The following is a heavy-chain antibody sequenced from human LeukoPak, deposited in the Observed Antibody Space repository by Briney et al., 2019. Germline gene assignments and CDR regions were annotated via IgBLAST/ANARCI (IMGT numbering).Heavy chain of an antibody. D-gene: IGHD2-21*02. CDR3: AREGVTDFDY. CDR1: GFTFSSYW. V-gene: IGHV3-7*01. Sequence: PGGSLRLXCAASGFTFSSYWMNWVRQAPGKGLEWVANIKQDGSEKFYVDSVKGRFTISRDNAKNSLYLQMNSLRAEDTAVYYCAREGVTDFDYWGQGTLVTVSS. CDR2: IKQDGSEK. J-gene: IGHJ4*02.